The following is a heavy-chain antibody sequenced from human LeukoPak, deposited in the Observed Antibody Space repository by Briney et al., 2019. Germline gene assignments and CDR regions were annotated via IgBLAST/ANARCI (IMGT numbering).Heavy chain of an antibody. Sequence: PSETLSLTCAVYGGSFSGYYWSWIRQPPGKGLEWIGEINHSGSTNYNPSPKSRVTISVDTSKNQFSLKLSSVTAADTAVYYCARLGGNTIFGVVRGYYYYGMDVWGQGTTVTVSS. CDR3: ARLGGNTIFGVVRGYYYYGMDV. CDR1: GGSFSGYY. D-gene: IGHD3-3*01. J-gene: IGHJ6*02. CDR2: INHSGST. V-gene: IGHV4-34*01.